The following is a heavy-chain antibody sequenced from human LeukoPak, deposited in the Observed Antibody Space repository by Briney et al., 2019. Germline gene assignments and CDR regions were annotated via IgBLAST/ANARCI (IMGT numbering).Heavy chain of an antibody. CDR1: GGSISSYY. Sequence: SETLSLTCTVSGGSISSYYWSWIRQPPGKGLEWIGYIYYSGSTNYNPSLKSRVTISVDTSKNQFSLKLSSVTAADTAVYYCARAPPHSSSWYFDYWGQGTLVTVSS. V-gene: IGHV4-59*08. J-gene: IGHJ4*02. D-gene: IGHD6-13*01. CDR2: IYYSGST. CDR3: ARAPPHSSSWYFDY.